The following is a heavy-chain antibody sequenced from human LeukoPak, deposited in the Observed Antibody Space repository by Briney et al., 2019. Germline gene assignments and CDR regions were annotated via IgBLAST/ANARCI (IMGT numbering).Heavy chain of an antibody. CDR3: AKVWTERSGYSHY. V-gene: IGHV3-7*01. Sequence: GGSLRLSCAASGFTFSSYWMSWVRQAPGKGLEWVANIKQDGSEKWYVDSVKGRFTISRDNSKNTLYLQMNSLRAEDTAVYYCAKVWTERSGYSHYWGQGTLVTVSS. CDR1: GFTFSSYW. D-gene: IGHD3-3*01. CDR2: IKQDGSEK. J-gene: IGHJ4*02.